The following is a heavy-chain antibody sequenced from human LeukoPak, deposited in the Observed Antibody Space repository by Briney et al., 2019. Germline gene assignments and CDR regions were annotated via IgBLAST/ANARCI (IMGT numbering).Heavy chain of an antibody. CDR3: ARGGVAVAAY. CDR2: IIPIFGTA. CDR1: RGTFSSYA. V-gene: IGHV1-69*01. J-gene: IGHJ4*02. D-gene: IGHD6-19*01. Sequence: GAAVNVSCKASRGTFSSYAISWVGQAAGKGRDWMGGIIPIFGTANYVQKFHGRVTITANEYTSTAYMELSSLSSEDTAVYNCARGGVAVAAYWGQGTLVTVSS.